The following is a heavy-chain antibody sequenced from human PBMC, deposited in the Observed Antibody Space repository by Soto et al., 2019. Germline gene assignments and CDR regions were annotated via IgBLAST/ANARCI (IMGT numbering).Heavy chain of an antibody. Sequence: SETLSLTCAVSGGSISSSNWWSWVRQPPGKGLEWIGEIYHSGSTNYNPSLKSRVTISVDKSKNQFSLKLSSVTAADTAVYYCARADITMIQVFQHWGQGTLVTVSS. J-gene: IGHJ1*01. CDR2: IYHSGST. CDR3: ARADITMIQVFQH. D-gene: IGHD3-22*01. V-gene: IGHV4-4*02. CDR1: GGSISSSNW.